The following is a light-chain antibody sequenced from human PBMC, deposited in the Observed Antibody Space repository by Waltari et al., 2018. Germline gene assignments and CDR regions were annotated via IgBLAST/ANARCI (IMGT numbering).Light chain of an antibody. Sequence: DIQMTQSPSSLSASVGDRVTITCRASQSISNYLNWYQQKPGKAPKLLICAASILQSGVPSRFSGSGSGTDFTLTISSLQPEDFATYYCQQYNSYPFTFGGGTKVEIK. CDR1: QSISNY. CDR2: AAS. J-gene: IGKJ4*01. CDR3: QQYNSYPFT. V-gene: IGKV1-39*01.